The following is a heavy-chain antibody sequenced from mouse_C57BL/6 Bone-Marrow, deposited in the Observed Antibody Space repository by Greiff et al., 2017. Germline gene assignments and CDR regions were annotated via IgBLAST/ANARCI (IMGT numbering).Heavy chain of an antibody. V-gene: IGHV1-61*01. CDR3: ARRRDCYGSSYAVYAMDY. D-gene: IGHD1-1*01. Sequence: QVQLQQPGAELVRPGSSVKLSCKASGYTFTSYWMDWVKQRPGQGLEWIGNIYPSDSDTHYNQKFKDKATLTVDKSYSTAYMQLSSLTSEDSAVYYGARRRDCYGSSYAVYAMDYWGQGTSVTVSS. J-gene: IGHJ4*01. CDR1: GYTFTSYW. CDR2: IYPSDSDT.